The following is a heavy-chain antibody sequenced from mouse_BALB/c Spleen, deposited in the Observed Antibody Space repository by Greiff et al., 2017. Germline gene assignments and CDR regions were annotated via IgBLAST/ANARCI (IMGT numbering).Heavy chain of an antibody. CDR2: IYPYNGGT. CDR3: ARESRYHYYAMDY. D-gene: IGHD2-14*01. CDR1: GYTFTDYN. V-gene: IGHV1S29*02. J-gene: IGHJ4*01. Sequence: EVQLQQSGPELVKPGASVKISYKASGYTFTDYNMHWVKQSHGKSLEWIGYIYPYNGGTGYNQKFKSKATLTVDNSSSTAYMELRSLTSEDSAVYYCARESRYHYYAMDYWGQGTSVTVSS.